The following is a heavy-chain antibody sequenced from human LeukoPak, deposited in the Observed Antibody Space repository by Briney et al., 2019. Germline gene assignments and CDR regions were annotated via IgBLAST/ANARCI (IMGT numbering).Heavy chain of an antibody. CDR2: ISGSGGST. V-gene: IGHV3-23*01. CDR3: ANGPAVSGTRWEYDFDY. Sequence: GGSLRLSCAASGFTFSSYAMSWVRQAPGKGLEWVSAISGSGGSTYYADSVKGRFTISRDNSKNTLYPQINSLRAEDTAIYYCANGPAVSGTRWEYDFDYWAQGTLVTVSS. CDR1: GFTFSSYA. J-gene: IGHJ4*02. D-gene: IGHD6-13*01.